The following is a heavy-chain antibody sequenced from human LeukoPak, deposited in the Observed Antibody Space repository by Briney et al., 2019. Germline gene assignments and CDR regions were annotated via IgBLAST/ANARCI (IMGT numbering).Heavy chain of an antibody. D-gene: IGHD3-22*01. V-gene: IGHV1-46*01. CDR2: INPSGGST. CDR3: ARDGPQYYYDSSGTESNAFDI. CDR1: GYTFTSYY. J-gene: IGHJ3*02. Sequence: ASVKVSRKASGYTFTSYYMHWVRQAPGQGLEWMGIINPSGGSTSYAQKFQGRVTMTRDTSTSTVYMELSSLRSEDTAVYYCARDGPQYYYDSSGTESNAFDIWGQGTMVTVSS.